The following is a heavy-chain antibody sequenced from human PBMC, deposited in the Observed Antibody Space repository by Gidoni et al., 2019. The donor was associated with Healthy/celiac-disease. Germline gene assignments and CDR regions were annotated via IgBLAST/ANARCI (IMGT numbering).Heavy chain of an antibody. CDR3: ARDLVHESVENWDY. J-gene: IGHJ4*02. Sequence: QVQLVETGGGVVQPGRPLRHPCAGSRITCSSYAMHWVRQAPGKGLEWVAVILYDGSNKYYADSVKGRFTISRDNSKNTLYLQMSSLSAEDTAVYYCARDLVHESVENWDYWGQGTLVTVSS. V-gene: IGHV3-30-3*01. CDR1: RITCSSYA. CDR2: ILYDGSNK. D-gene: IGHD1-1*01.